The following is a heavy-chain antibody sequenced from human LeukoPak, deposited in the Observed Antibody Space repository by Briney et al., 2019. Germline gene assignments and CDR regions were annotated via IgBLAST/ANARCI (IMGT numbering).Heavy chain of an antibody. CDR1: GGRFSGYE. J-gene: IGHJ6*03. CDR2: IIPIFGTA. D-gene: IGHD4-11*01. Sequence: WASVKVSCKYSGGRFSGYEISWVRQAPGQGLEWMGGIIPIFGTANYAQKFQGRVTITTDESTSTAYMELSSLRSEDTAVYYCARPSYSNYGRYYYYMDVWGKETTVTVS. V-gene: IGHV1-69*05. CDR3: ARPSYSNYGRYYYYMDV.